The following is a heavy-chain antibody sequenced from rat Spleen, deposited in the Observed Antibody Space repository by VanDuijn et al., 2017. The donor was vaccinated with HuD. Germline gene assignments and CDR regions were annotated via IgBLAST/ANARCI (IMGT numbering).Heavy chain of an antibody. CDR1: GFSLTSYN. CDR2: MRYNGDT. Sequence: QVQLKESGPGLVQSSQTLSLTCTVSGFSLTSYNVHWVRQTPGKGLEWMGRMRYNGDTSYNSPVKSRLSISRDTSKSQVFLKMNSLQTEDTGTYYCARGNFDYWGQGVMVTVSS. V-gene: IGHV2-63*01. CDR3: ARGNFDY. J-gene: IGHJ2*01.